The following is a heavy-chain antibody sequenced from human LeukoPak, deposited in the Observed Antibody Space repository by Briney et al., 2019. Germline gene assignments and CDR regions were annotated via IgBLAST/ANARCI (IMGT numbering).Heavy chain of an antibody. Sequence: PGGSLRLSCAASGFTFSSYGMHWVRLAPGKGLERVGVVWYDGSNKYYVDSVKGRFTISRGNSTSTLYLQMNSLRAEDTAVYYCARDLKALRYFDWLSDWGQGTLVTVSS. CDR3: ARDLKALRYFDWLSD. D-gene: IGHD3-9*01. CDR1: GFTFSSYG. J-gene: IGHJ4*02. V-gene: IGHV3-33*01. CDR2: VWYDGSNK.